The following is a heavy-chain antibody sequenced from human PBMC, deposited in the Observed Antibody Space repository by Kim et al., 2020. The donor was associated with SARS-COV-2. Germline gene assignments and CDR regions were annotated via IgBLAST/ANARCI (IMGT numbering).Heavy chain of an antibody. J-gene: IGHJ6*03. CDR2: MNPNSGNT. CDR3: ARTHSAMTHIVVVIPYYYYYMDV. Sequence: ASVKVSCKASGYTFTSYDINWVRQATGQGLEWMGWMNPNSGNTGYAQKFQGSVTMTRNTSISTAYMELSSLRSEDTAVYYCARTHSAMTHIVVVIPYYYYYMDVWGKGTTVTVSS. V-gene: IGHV1-8*01. D-gene: IGHD2-21*01. CDR1: GYTFTSYD.